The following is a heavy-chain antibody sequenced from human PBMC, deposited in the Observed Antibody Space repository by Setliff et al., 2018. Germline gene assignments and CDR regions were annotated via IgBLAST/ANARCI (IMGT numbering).Heavy chain of an antibody. CDR1: GGSLSGYY. CDR2: IYRTGTT. D-gene: IGHD3-3*01. J-gene: IGHJ5*02. Sequence: PSETLSLTCAVYGGSLSGYYWGWIRQPPGKGLEWIGSIYRTGTTHYNPSLKSRVTMSVDTSKNQFSLKLSSVTAADTALYYCAKSVGRGWSAFINWFDPWGQGTLVTVSS. V-gene: IGHV4-38-2*01. CDR3: AKSVGRGWSAFINWFDP.